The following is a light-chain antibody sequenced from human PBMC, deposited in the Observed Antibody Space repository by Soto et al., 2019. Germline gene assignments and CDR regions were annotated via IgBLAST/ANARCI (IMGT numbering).Light chain of an antibody. J-gene: IGLJ1*01. CDR2: DNN. Sequence: QSVLTQPPSVSGAPGQRVTISCTGSNSNIGAGYDVNWYQQLPGTAPKVLIYDNNKRPSGIPDRFSGSKSGTSATLGITGLQTGDEADYYCGTWDSSLSAYVFGTGTKVTVL. CDR3: GTWDSSLSAYV. V-gene: IGLV1-51*01. CDR1: NSNIGAGYD.